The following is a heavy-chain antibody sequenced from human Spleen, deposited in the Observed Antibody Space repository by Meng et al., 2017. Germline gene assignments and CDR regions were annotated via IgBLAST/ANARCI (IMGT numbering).Heavy chain of an antibody. Sequence: GGSLRLSCAASGFTFSDYSMNWIRQAPGKGLEWVSYISSSDSTIHYADSMKGRFTISRDNAKNSLFLQMNSLRTEDTAVYYCAREGLWSFDYWGQGTLVTVSS. CDR3: AREGLWSFDY. D-gene: IGHD3-10*01. CDR1: GFTFSDYS. CDR2: ISSSDSTI. J-gene: IGHJ4*02. V-gene: IGHV3-11*01.